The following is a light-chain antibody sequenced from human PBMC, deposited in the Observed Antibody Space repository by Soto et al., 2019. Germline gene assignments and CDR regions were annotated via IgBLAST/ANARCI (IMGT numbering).Light chain of an antibody. CDR1: SSDVGGYNY. J-gene: IGLJ1*01. CDR2: EVS. V-gene: IGLV2-8*01. CDR3: SSYAGTNNPGV. Sequence: QSVLTQPPSASGSPGQSVTISCTGTSSDVGGYNYVSWYQQHPGKVPKLMIYEVSKRPSGVPDRFSGSKSGNTASLTVSGLQAEDEADYYCSSYAGTNNPGVFGTGTKV.